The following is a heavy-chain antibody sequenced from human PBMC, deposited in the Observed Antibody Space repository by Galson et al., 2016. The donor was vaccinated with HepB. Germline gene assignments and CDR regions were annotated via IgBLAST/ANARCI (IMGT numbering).Heavy chain of an antibody. J-gene: IGHJ6*02. V-gene: IGHV4-59*01. CDR3: ERDDSGGWYGFHYGMDV. CDR2: TYYRGRN. Sequence: ETLSLTCTVSGASISGYYLSWNRQPPGKGLGWIGYTYYRGRNNYNPSLKSRVTISVDTSKNQFSLKLSSVTAADTAVYYCERDDSGGWYGFHYGMDVWGQGTTVTVSS. CDR1: GASISGYY. D-gene: IGHD6-19*01.